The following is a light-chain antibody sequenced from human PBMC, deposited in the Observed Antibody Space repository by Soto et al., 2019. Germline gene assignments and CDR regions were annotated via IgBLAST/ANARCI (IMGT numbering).Light chain of an antibody. CDR1: SSDVGSYNL. V-gene: IGLV2-23*02. J-gene: IGLJ1*01. Sequence: QSALTQPASVSGSPGQSITISCTGTSSDVGSYNLVSWYQQHPGKAPKLMIYEVSKRPSGVSNRFSGSKSGNTASLTISGLHAADDADYYCCSYAGSSTYVFGNGTKVXVL. CDR3: CSYAGSSTYV. CDR2: EVS.